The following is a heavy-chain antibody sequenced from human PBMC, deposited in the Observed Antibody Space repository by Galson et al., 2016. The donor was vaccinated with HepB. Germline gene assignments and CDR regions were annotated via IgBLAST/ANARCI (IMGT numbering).Heavy chain of an antibody. CDR3: ATVRAGCSSTSCYIDH. V-gene: IGHV4-4*02. CDR2: ISGERT. CDR1: VGSIRSPYW. Sequence: SETLSPTCGLAVGSIRSPYWWTWVRQSPGQGREWIGAISGERTNYNPSFNSRATISVDSPRNQFYLNLNSVTAADRAVYYCATVRAGCSSTSCYIDHWGQGTLVTVAS. D-gene: IGHD2-2*01. J-gene: IGHJ4*02.